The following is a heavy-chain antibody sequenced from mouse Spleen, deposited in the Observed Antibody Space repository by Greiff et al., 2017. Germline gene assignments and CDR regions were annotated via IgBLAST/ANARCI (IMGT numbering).Heavy chain of an antibody. D-gene: IGHD1-2*01. V-gene: IGHV1-18*01. Sequence: EVQLQQSGPELVKPGASVKIPCKASGYTFTDYNMDWVKQSHGKSLEWIGDINPNNGGTIYNQKFKGKATLTVDKSSSTAYMELRSLTSEDTAVYYCARSLRLRNYFDYWGQGTTLTVSS. CDR1: GYTFTDYN. J-gene: IGHJ2*01. CDR2: INPNNGGT. CDR3: ARSLRLRNYFDY.